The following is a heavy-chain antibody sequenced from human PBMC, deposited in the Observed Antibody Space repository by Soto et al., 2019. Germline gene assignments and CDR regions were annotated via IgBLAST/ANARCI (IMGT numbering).Heavy chain of an antibody. CDR3: ARADIVVVPAAMMGENWFDP. Sequence: SETLSLTCTVSGGSVSSGSYYWSWIRQPPGKGLEWIGYIYYSGSTNYNPSLKSRVTISVDTSKNQFSLKLSSVTAADTAVYYCARADIVVVPAAMMGENWFDPWGQGTLVTVPQ. J-gene: IGHJ5*02. D-gene: IGHD2-2*01. V-gene: IGHV4-61*01. CDR1: GGSVSSGSYY. CDR2: IYYSGST.